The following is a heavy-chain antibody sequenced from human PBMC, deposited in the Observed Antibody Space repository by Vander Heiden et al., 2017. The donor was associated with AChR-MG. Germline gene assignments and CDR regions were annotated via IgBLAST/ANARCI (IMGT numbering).Heavy chain of an antibody. CDR3: ARGNMRRDGSGSYYPFDY. J-gene: IGHJ4*01. V-gene: IGHV1-69*01. CDR2: IIPIFGTA. D-gene: IGHD3-10*01. Sequence: QVQLVQSGAEVKKPGSSVKVSCKASGGTFSSYAISWVRQAPGQGLEWMGGIIPIFGTANYAKKFQGRVTITADESTSTAYMELSSLRSEETAVYYCARGNMRRDGSGSYYPFDYWGHGTLVTVSS. CDR1: GGTFSSYA.